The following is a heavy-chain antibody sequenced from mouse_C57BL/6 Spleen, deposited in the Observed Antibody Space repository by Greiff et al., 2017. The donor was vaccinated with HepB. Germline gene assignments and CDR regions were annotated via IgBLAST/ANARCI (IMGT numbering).Heavy chain of an antibody. J-gene: IGHJ2*01. D-gene: IGHD1-1*01. CDR3: ARDALLRYFDY. CDR1: GFTFSSYA. CDR2: ISDGGSYT. V-gene: IGHV5-4*01. Sequence: EVQLQESGGGLVKPGGSLKLSCAASGFTFSSYAMSWVRQTPEKRLEWVATISDGGSYTYYPDNVKGRFTISRDNAKNNLYLQMSHLKSEDTAMYYCARDALLRYFDYWGQGTTLTVSS.